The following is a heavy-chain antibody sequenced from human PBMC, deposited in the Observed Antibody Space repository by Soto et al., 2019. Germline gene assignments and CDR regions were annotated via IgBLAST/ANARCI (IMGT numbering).Heavy chain of an antibody. CDR2: MNPNSGNT. CDR3: ARGRDDFWSGYLYYFDY. J-gene: IGHJ4*02. D-gene: IGHD3-3*01. CDR1: GYTFTSYD. V-gene: IGHV1-8*01. Sequence: VASVKVSCKASGYTFTSYDINWVRQATGQGLEWMGWMNPNSGNTGYAQRFQGRVTMTRNTSISTAYMELSSLRSEDTAVYYCARGRDDFWSGYLYYFDYWGQGTLVTVSS.